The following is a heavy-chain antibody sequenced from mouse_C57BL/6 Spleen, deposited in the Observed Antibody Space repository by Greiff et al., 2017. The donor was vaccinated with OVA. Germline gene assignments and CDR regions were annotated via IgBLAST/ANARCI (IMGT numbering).Heavy chain of an antibody. CDR1: GYAFTNYL. J-gene: IGHJ3*01. V-gene: IGHV1-54*01. D-gene: IGHD1-1*01. CDR2: INPGSGGT. CDR3: AGSITTVGAY. Sequence: QVLLQQSGAELVRPGTSVKVSCKASGYAFTNYLIEWVKQRPGQGLEWIGVINPGSGGTNYNEKFKGKATLTADKSSSTGYMELRSLTYEDTAVYFCAGSITTVGAYWGQGTLVTVSA.